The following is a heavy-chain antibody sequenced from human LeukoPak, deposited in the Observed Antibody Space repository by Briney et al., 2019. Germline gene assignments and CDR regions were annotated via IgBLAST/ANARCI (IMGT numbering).Heavy chain of an antibody. CDR1: GYTFTSYG. J-gene: IGHJ4*02. CDR3: ARKKELRYFDWLPIQYYFDY. D-gene: IGHD3-9*01. Sequence: ASVKVSCKASGYTFTSYGISWVRQAPGQGLEWMGWISAYNGNTNYAQKLQGRVTMTTDTSMSTAYMELRSLRSDDTAVYYCARKKELRYFDWLPIQYYFDYWGQGTLVTVSS. V-gene: IGHV1-18*01. CDR2: ISAYNGNT.